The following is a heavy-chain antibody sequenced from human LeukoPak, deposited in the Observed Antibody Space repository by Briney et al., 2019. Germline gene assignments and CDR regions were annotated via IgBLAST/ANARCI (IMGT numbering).Heavy chain of an antibody. J-gene: IGHJ4*02. CDR3: AVSSSWLGLYYFDY. Sequence: ASAKVSCKASGYTFTSYGISWVRQAPGQGLEWMGWISAYNGNTNYAQKLQGRVTMTTDTSTSTAYMELRSLRSDDTAVYYCAVSSSWLGLYYFDYWGQGTLVTVSS. CDR1: GYTFTSYG. V-gene: IGHV1-18*01. D-gene: IGHD6-13*01. CDR2: ISAYNGNT.